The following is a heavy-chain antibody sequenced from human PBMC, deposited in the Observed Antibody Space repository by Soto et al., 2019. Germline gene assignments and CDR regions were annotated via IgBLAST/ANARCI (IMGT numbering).Heavy chain of an antibody. D-gene: IGHD2-2*01. J-gene: IGHJ4*02. V-gene: IGHV3-11*01. CDR3: ASLLVPAACNDY. CDR1: GLTFSDYY. CDR2: ISSSGGTI. Sequence: QVQLVESGGGLVKPGGSLRLSCAASGLTFSDYYMSWIRQAPGKGLEWVSYISSSGGTIYYADSVKGRFTISRDNAKNSLYLQMNGLRAEDTAVYYCASLLVPAACNDYWGQGTLVTVSS.